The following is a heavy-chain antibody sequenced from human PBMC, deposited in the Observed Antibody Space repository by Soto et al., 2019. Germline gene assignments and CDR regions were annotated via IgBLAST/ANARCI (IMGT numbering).Heavy chain of an antibody. CDR1: GFTFGDYA. V-gene: IGHV3-49*03. CDR3: TRDLRVRAYYYDSSGYYLNWFDP. J-gene: IGHJ5*02. Sequence: PGGSLRLSCTASGFTFGDYAMSWFRQAPGKGLEWVGFIRSKAYGRTTEYAASVKGRFTISRDDSKSIAYLQMNSLKTEDTAVYYCTRDLRVRAYYYDSSGYYLNWFDPWGQGTLVTVSS. CDR2: IRSKAYGRTT. D-gene: IGHD3-22*01.